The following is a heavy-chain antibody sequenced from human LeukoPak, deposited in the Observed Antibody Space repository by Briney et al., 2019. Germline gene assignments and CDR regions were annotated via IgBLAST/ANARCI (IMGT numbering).Heavy chain of an antibody. CDR2: IYSSGNT. J-gene: IGHJ4*02. Sequence: PSETLTLTCTVSGVSIIGHDWGWIRQPPGKGLEWIGNIYSSGNTYFNPSLRSRVATSVDTSKNQFSLSLTSVTAADTAMFYCARLKPNYLGTFDSWGQGALVTVSS. CDR3: ARLKPNYLGTFDS. D-gene: IGHD7-27*01. CDR1: GVSIIGHD. V-gene: IGHV4-4*09.